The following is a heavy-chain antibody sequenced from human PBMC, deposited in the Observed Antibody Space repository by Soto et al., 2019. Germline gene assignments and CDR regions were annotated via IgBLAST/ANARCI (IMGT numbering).Heavy chain of an antibody. D-gene: IGHD6-13*01. V-gene: IGHV3-9*01. J-gene: IGHJ3*02. CDR1: GFSFDDYA. CDR3: AKGGSSSWLRDAFDI. CDR2: ISSNSGRI. Sequence: EVQLVESGGGVVQPGRSLRLSCAASGFSFDDYAMQWVRQAPGKGLEWVSGISSNSGRICYADSVKGRFTISRDNAKNSLYLQMNSLRAEDTALYYCAKGGSSSWLRDAFDIWGQGTMVTVSS.